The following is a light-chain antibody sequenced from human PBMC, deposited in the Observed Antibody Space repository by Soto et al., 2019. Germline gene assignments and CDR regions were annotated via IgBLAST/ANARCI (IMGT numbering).Light chain of an antibody. CDR1: SSDVGGYDY. V-gene: IGLV2-14*01. J-gene: IGLJ1*01. Sequence: QSALTQPASVSASPGQSITISCSGSSSDVGGYDYVSWYQQHPGKAPKLVIYEVNNRPSGVSDRFSGSKSGNTASLTISGVQADDEADYYCSSYRDTSKLVFGPGTKLTV. CDR3: SSYRDTSKLV. CDR2: EVN.